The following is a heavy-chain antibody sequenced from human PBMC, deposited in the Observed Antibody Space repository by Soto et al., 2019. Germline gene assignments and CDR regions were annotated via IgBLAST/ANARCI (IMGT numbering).Heavy chain of an antibody. CDR2: INPSGGST. CDR3: ARENRGEDYYGSGSENYYYYGMDV. J-gene: IGHJ6*02. V-gene: IGHV1-46*01. Sequence: ASVKVSCKASGYTFTSYYMHWVRQAPGQGLEWMGIINPSGGSTSYAQKFQGRVTMTRDTSTSTVYMELSSLRSEDTAVYYCARENRGEDYYGSGSENYYYYGMDVWGQGTTVTVSS. D-gene: IGHD3-10*01. CDR1: GYTFTSYY.